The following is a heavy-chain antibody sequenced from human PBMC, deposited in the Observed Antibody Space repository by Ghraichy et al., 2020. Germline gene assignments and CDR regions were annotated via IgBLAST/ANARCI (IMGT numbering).Heavy chain of an antibody. J-gene: IGHJ2*01. CDR2: IYYSGST. Sequence: SETLSLTCTVSGGSISSGGYYWSWIRQHPGKGLEWIGYIYYSGSTYYNPSLKSRVTISVDTSKNQFSLKLSSVTAADTAVYYCARSLDTYYYDRRRLWYFDLWGRGTLVTVSS. V-gene: IGHV4-31*03. CDR3: ARSLDTYYYDRRRLWYFDL. CDR1: GGSISSGGYY. D-gene: IGHD3-22*01.